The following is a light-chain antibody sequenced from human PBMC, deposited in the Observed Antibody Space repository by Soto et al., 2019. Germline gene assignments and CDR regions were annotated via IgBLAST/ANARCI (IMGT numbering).Light chain of an antibody. V-gene: IGKV1-5*01. CDR3: QQYNSYSRT. Sequence: DIQMTQSPSTLSAXFXDXXTXXXRASQSIGRFLAWYQHQPGKAPKLLIYDASSLESGVPSRFSGSGSGTEFTLTISSLQPDDFATYYCQQYNSYSRTFGQGTKVDI. J-gene: IGKJ1*01. CDR2: DAS. CDR1: QSIGRF.